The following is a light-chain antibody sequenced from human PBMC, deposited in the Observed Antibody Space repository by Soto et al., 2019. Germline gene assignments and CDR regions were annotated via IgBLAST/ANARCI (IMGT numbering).Light chain of an antibody. CDR2: GAS. V-gene: IGKV3-20*01. Sequence: EIVLTQSPGTLSLSPLERSTLSFMASQSVSSSYLAWYQQKPGQAPRLLIYGASSRATGIPDRFSGSGSGTDFTLTISRLEPEDFAVYYCQQYGSSGTFGQGTKVDI. J-gene: IGKJ1*01. CDR1: QSVSSSY. CDR3: QQYGSSGT.